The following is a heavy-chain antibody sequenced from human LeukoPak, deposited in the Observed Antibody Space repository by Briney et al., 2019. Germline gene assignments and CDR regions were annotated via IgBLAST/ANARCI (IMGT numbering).Heavy chain of an antibody. D-gene: IGHD6-13*01. CDR3: ARSRLPYSSSWLDY. J-gene: IGHJ4*02. V-gene: IGHV3-21*01. Sequence: GGSLRLSCAASGFTFSSYAMNWVRQAPGKGLEWVSSISSSGSYIYYADSVKGRFTLSRDNAKNSLYLQMNSLRAEDTAVYYCARSRLPYSSSWLDYWGQGTLVTVSS. CDR1: GFTFSSYA. CDR2: ISSSGSYI.